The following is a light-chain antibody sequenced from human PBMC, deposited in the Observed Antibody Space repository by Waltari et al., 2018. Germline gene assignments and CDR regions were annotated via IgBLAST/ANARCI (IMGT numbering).Light chain of an antibody. Sequence: EIVLTQSPATLSLSPGERATLSCRASQRVISYLAWYQQKPGQAPSLLIYDASARATGIPARFSGSGSGTDFTLTISSLEPEDFAFYYCQHRSNGPLYTFGQGTKLEIK. V-gene: IGKV3-11*01. CDR2: DAS. CDR1: QRVISY. J-gene: IGKJ2*01. CDR3: QHRSNGPLYT.